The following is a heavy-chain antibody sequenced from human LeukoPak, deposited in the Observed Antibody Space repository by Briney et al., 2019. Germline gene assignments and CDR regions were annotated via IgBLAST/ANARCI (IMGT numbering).Heavy chain of an antibody. J-gene: IGHJ3*01. V-gene: IGHV3-48*03. CDR2: ICGRGITT. CDR3: ARDELRTGAFDV. Sequence: PGGSLRLSCEASGFTFSGYEMNWVRQAPGKGLEWISYICGRGITTYYADSVKGRFTISRDDAKKLLYLEMNSLRAEDTAVYYCARDELRTGAFDVWGQGTMVTVSS. D-gene: IGHD1-7*01. CDR1: GFTFSGYE.